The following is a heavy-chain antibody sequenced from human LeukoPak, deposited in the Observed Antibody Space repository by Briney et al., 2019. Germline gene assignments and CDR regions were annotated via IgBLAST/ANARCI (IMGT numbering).Heavy chain of an antibody. J-gene: IGHJ4*02. CDR1: GFTFSSYG. Sequence: GGSLRLSCAASGFTFSSYGMSWVRQAPGKGLEWVSAISGSGGSTYYADSVKGRFTISRDNSKNTLYLQMNSLRAEDTAVYYCARVTRRGYQNDYWGQGTLVTVSS. CDR2: ISGSGGST. V-gene: IGHV3-23*01. CDR3: ARVTRRGYQNDY. D-gene: IGHD5-18*01.